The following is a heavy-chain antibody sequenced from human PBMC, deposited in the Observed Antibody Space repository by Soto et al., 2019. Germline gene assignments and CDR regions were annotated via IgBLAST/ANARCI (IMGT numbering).Heavy chain of an antibody. Sequence: GGSLRLSCAASGFTFSAYGMHWVRQAPGKGLEWVAVISYDGRNEYYADSVKGRFTISRDNSKKTLYVQMNSLRDEDTAVYYCATGWGGYCSSTICPSAYQYYYGMDVWGQGTTVTVSS. CDR1: GFTFSAYG. D-gene: IGHD2-2*01. CDR2: ISYDGRNE. CDR3: ATGWGGYCSSTICPSAYQYYYGMDV. V-gene: IGHV3-30*03. J-gene: IGHJ6*02.